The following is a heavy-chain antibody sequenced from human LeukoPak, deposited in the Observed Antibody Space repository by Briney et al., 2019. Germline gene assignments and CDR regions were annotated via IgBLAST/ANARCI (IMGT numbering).Heavy chain of an antibody. CDR3: ARDGYGDRDDAFDI. Sequence: SETLPLTCAVSGYSISSGYYWGWIRQPPGKGLEWIGSIYHSGSTYYNPSLKSRVTISVDTSKNQFSLKLSSVTAADTAVYYCARDGYGDRDDAFDIWGQGTMVTVSS. V-gene: IGHV4-38-2*02. J-gene: IGHJ3*02. CDR2: IYHSGST. CDR1: GYSISSGYY. D-gene: IGHD4-17*01.